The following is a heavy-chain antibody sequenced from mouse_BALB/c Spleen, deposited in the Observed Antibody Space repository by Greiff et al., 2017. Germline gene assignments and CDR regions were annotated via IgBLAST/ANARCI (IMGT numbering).Heavy chain of an antibody. V-gene: IGHV2-9-2*01. CDR3: VRDGDHDYLWFAY. CDR1: GFSLTSYD. D-gene: IGHD2-4*01. Sequence: VQLVESGPGLVAPSQSLSITCTVSGFSLTSYDISWIRQPPGKGLEWLGVIWTGGGTNYNSAFMSRLSISKDNSKSQVFLKMNSLQTDDTAIYYCVRDGDHDYLWFAYWGQGTLVTVSA. J-gene: IGHJ3*01. CDR2: IWTGGGT.